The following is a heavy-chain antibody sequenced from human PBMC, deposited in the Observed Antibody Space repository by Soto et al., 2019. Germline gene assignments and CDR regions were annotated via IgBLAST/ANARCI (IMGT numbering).Heavy chain of an antibody. D-gene: IGHD3-16*01. Sequence: QVQLVQSGAEVKKPGSSVKVSCKASEGTFSGYAISWVRHAPGQGLEWMGGIIPIFGTANYAQKFQGRVTITADESTSTAYMELSSLRSEDSAVYYCSRDTGGDPHFDYWGQGTLVTVSS. CDR2: IIPIFGTA. CDR1: EGTFSGYA. V-gene: IGHV1-69*01. J-gene: IGHJ4*02. CDR3: SRDTGGDPHFDY.